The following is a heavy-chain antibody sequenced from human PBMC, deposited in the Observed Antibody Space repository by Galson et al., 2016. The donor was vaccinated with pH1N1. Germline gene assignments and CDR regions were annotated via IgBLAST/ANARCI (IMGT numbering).Heavy chain of an antibody. J-gene: IGHJ4*02. CDR2: IYPGDPDA. V-gene: IGHV5-51*03. Sequence: QSGAEVKKPGESLKISCRASGYAFTTYWIGWVRQVPGKGLEWMAIIYPGDPDARYSPSFQGRVTISADKSISTAYLHWSSLKASDTAIYYCARPQSLATPAFFFDSWGRGTLVTVSS. CDR3: ARPQSLATPAFFFDS. CDR1: GYAFTTYW. D-gene: IGHD6-13*01.